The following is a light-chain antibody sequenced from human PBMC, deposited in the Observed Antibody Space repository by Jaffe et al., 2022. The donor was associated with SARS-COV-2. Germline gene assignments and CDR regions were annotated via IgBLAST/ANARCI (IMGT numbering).Light chain of an antibody. CDR1: RSDVGGYNY. Sequence: QSALTQPASVSGSPGQSIIISCTGTRSDVGGYNYVSWYQQHPGKAPKLMISDVSNRPSGVSNRFSGSKSGNTASLTISGLQAEDEAAYYCSSYTSSSTSVVFGGGTKLTVL. J-gene: IGLJ2*01. V-gene: IGLV2-14*01. CDR3: SSYTSSSTSVV. CDR2: DVS.